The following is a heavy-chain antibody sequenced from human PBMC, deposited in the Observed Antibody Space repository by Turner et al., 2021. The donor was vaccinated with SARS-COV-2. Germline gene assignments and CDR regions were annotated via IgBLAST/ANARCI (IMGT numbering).Heavy chain of an antibody. CDR3: ATGYQLRVNWFDP. CDR1: GYTLTELS. CDR2: VDPEDGET. D-gene: IGHD2-2*01. J-gene: IGHJ5*02. V-gene: IGHV1-24*01. Sequence: QVQLVQSGAEEKKPGASVKVSCKISGYTLTELSMYWVRQAPGKGLEWMGGVDPEDGETIYAQNFQGRVTMTEDTSTDTAYMELSSLRSEDTAVYFCATGYQLRVNWFDPWGQGTLVTVSS.